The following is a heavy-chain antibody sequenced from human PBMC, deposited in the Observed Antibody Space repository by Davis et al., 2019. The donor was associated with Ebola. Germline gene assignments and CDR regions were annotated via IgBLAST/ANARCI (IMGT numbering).Heavy chain of an antibody. V-gene: IGHV5-10-1*01. CDR1: GYSFTSYW. CDR3: ARWNIAANYYYYSMDV. Sequence: GESLKISCKGSGYSFTSYWISWVRQMPGKGLEWMGRIDPSDSYTNYSPSFQGHVTISADKSISTAYLQWSSLKASDTAMYYCARWNIAANYYYYSMDVWGQGTTVTVSS. D-gene: IGHD6-13*01. CDR2: IDPSDSYT. J-gene: IGHJ6*02.